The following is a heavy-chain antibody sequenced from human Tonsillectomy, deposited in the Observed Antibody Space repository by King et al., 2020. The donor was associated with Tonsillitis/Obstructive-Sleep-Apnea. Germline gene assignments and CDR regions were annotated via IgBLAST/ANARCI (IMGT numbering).Heavy chain of an antibody. J-gene: IGHJ3*02. V-gene: IGHV4-59*08. CDR1: GGSISSYY. CDR3: ARLPGFLGAFDI. CDR2: IYYSGST. Sequence: QLQESGPGLVKPSETLSLTCTVSGGSISSYYWSWIRPPPGKGLEWIGYIYYSGSTNYNPSLKSRVTISVDTSKNQFSLKLSSVTAADTAVYYCARLPGFLGAFDIWGQGTMVTVSS.